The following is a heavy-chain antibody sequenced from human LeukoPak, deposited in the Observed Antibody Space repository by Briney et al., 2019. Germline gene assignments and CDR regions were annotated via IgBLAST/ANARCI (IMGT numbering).Heavy chain of an antibody. CDR1: GFTFSSYG. CDR3: AKTGYQLLYRDAFDI. D-gene: IGHD2-2*02. Sequence: PGRSLRLSCAASGFTFSSYGMHWVRQAPGKGLEWVAVISYDGSNKYYADSVKGRFTISRDNSKNTLYLQMNSLRAEDTAVYYCAKTGYQLLYRDAFDIWGQGTMVTVSS. J-gene: IGHJ3*02. CDR2: ISYDGSNK. V-gene: IGHV3-30*18.